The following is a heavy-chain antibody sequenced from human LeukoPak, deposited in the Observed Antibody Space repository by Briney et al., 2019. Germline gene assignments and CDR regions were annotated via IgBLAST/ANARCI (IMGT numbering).Heavy chain of an antibody. J-gene: IGHJ3*02. V-gene: IGHV4-4*07. D-gene: IGHD6-19*01. Sequence: SETLSLTCTVSGGSISSYYWSWIRQPAGKGLEWIGRIYTSGSTNYNPSLKSRVTMSVDTSKNQFSLKLSSVTAADTAVYYCASSPSIAVAPAAFDIWGQGTMVTVSS. CDR1: GGSISSYY. CDR3: ASSPSIAVAPAAFDI. CDR2: IYTSGST.